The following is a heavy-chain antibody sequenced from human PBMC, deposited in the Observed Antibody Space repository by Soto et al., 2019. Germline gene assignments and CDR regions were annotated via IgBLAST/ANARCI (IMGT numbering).Heavy chain of an antibody. CDR3: ARDILAYCGGDCYSFVY. J-gene: IGHJ4*02. CDR1: GGSISSYY. D-gene: IGHD2-21*02. CDR2: IYYSGST. Sequence: QVQLQESGPGLVKPSETLSLTCTVSGGSISSYYWSWIRQPPGKGLEWIGYIYYSGSTNYNPSLKSRVTISVDTSKNQFSLKLSSVTAADTAVYYCARDILAYCGGDCYSFVYWGQGTLVTVSS. V-gene: IGHV4-59*01.